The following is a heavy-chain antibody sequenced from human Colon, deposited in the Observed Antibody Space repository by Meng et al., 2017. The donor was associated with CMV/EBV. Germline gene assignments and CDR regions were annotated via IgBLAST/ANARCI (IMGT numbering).Heavy chain of an antibody. J-gene: IGHJ4*03. D-gene: IGHD3-3*01. V-gene: IGHV3-30*02. CDR2: IRYDGSNK. CDR3: ANAFDYGFWGGNDS. Sequence: GGSLRLSCTTSGFTFSDYAINWVRQAPGKGLEWVASIRYDGSNKYYADSVKGRFTISRDNSKNMLYLQMNSLRAEDSAVYYCANAFDYGFWGGNDSWGQGTMVTVSS. CDR1: GFTFSDYA.